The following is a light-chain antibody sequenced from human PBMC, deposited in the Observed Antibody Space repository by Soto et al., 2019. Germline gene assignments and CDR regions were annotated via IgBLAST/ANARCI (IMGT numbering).Light chain of an antibody. CDR2: DAS. J-gene: IGKJ1*01. CDR3: QQYNNWPQT. Sequence: TVLTQSPATLSVSPGERATLSCRASQSVGSDLAWYQQKPGQAPRLLIYDASTRATGIPARFSGSGSGTDFTLTISGLQSEDFAVYYCQQYNNWPQTFGQGTKGDIK. CDR1: QSVGSD. V-gene: IGKV3-15*01.